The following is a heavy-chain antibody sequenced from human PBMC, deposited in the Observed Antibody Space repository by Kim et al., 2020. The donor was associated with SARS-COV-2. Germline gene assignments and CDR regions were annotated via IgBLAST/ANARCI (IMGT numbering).Heavy chain of an antibody. V-gene: IGHV1-18*04. CDR1: GYTFSSYG. CDR2: ITAHNGIT. Sequence: ASVKVSCKSSGYTFSSYGIGWVRQAPGQGLEWMGWITAHNGITKYAQKFQGRVTMTTDTVNTVYLELRSLRSDDTAVYYCARGGYAFFDFWGQGTQFTVS. D-gene: IGHD3-16*01. CDR3: ARGGYAFFDF. J-gene: IGHJ4*02.